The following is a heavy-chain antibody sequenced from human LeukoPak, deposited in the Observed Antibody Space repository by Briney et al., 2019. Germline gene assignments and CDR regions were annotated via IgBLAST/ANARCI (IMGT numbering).Heavy chain of an antibody. J-gene: IGHJ6*03. Sequence: SETLSLTCTVSGGSISSSSYYWGWIRQPPGKGLEWIGSIYYSGSTYYNPSLKSRVTISVDTSKNQFSLKLSSVTAADTAVYYCATIVATSLYYYYYMDVWGKGTTVTVSS. V-gene: IGHV4-39*07. D-gene: IGHD5-12*01. CDR3: ATIVATSLYYYYYMDV. CDR1: GGSISSSSYY. CDR2: IYYSGST.